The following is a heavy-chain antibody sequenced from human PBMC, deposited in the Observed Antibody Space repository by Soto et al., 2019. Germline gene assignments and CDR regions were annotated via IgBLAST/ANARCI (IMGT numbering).Heavy chain of an antibody. Sequence: SVKVSCKASGGTFSSYTISWVRQAPGQGLEWMGRIIPILGIANYAQKFQGRVTITADKSTSTAYMELRSLRSEDTAVYYCARGRYYGSGSYLTWGQGTLVTVSS. J-gene: IGHJ4*02. CDR3: ARGRYYGSGSYLT. CDR1: GGTFSSYT. D-gene: IGHD3-10*01. CDR2: IIPILGIA. V-gene: IGHV1-69*02.